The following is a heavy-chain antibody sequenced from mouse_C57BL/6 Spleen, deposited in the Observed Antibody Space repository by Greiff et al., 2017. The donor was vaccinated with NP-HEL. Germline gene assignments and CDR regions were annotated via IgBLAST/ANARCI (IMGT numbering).Heavy chain of an antibody. CDR1: GYSITSDY. Sequence: EVKLQESGPGLAKPSQTLSLTCSVTGYSITSDYWNWIRKFPGNKLEYMGYISYSGSTYYNPSLKSRISITRDTSKNQYYLQLNSVTTEDTATYYCARSSIYYGNPYYAMDYWGQGTSVTVSS. D-gene: IGHD2-1*01. CDR3: ARSSIYYGNPYYAMDY. V-gene: IGHV3-8*01. J-gene: IGHJ4*01. CDR2: ISYSGST.